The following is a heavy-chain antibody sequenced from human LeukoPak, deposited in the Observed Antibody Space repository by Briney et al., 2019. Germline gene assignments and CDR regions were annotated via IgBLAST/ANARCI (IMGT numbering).Heavy chain of an antibody. V-gene: IGHV3-11*01. CDR1: GFTFSDYY. Sequence: GGSLRLSCAASGFTFSDYYMSWIRQAPGKGLEWVSYISSSGSTIYYADSVEGRFTISRDNAKNSLYLQMNSLRAEDTAVYYCARDRGSSSWYNWFDPWGQGTLVTVSS. J-gene: IGHJ5*02. CDR3: ARDRGSSSWYNWFDP. CDR2: ISSSGSTI. D-gene: IGHD6-13*01.